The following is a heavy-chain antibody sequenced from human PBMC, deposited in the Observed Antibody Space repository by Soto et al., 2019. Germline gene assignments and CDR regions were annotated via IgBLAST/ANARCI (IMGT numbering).Heavy chain of an antibody. J-gene: IGHJ6*02. D-gene: IGHD2-15*01. CDR2: IIPIFGTA. Sequence: SVKVSCKASGGTFSSYAISWVRQAPGQGLEWMGGIIPIFGTANYAQKFQGRVTITADESTSTAYMELSSLRSEDTAVYYCASSSVADIVVVVAATPYYYYGMDVWGQGTTVTVSS. V-gene: IGHV1-69*13. CDR3: ASSSVADIVVVVAATPYYYYGMDV. CDR1: GGTFSSYA.